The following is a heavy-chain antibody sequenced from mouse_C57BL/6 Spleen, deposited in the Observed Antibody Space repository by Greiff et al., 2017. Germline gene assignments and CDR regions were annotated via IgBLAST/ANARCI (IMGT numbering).Heavy chain of an antibody. D-gene: IGHD2-5*01. CDR3: ARDYSNLYYYAMDY. CDR2: ISSGSSTI. CDR1: GFTFSDYG. V-gene: IGHV5-17*01. J-gene: IGHJ4*01. Sequence: EVQVVESGGGLVKPGGSLKLSCAASGFTFSDYGMHWVRQAPEKGLEWVAYISSGSSTIYYADTVKGRFTISRDNAKNTLFLQMTSLRSEDTAMYYCARDYSNLYYYAMDYWGQGTSVTVSS.